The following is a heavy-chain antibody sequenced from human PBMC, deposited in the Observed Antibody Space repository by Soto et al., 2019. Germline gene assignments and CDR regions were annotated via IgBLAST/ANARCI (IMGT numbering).Heavy chain of an antibody. V-gene: IGHV4-59*08. CDR2: IYYSGST. CDR1: GGYISNYY. J-gene: IGHJ4*02. Sequence: SETLSLTCSVSGGYISNYYWSWIRQPPGKGLEWIGYIYYSGSTNYNPSLKSRVTISVDTSKNQFSLKLSSVTAADTAVYYCARRWGSAADYWGQGTLVTVSS. D-gene: IGHD2-15*01. CDR3: ARRWGSAADY.